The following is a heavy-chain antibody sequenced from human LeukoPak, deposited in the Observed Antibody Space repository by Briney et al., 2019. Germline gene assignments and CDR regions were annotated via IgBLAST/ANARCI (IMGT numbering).Heavy chain of an antibody. CDR2: ISAYNGNT. CDR3: AREITMVRMDAFDI. D-gene: IGHD3-10*01. Sequence: GASVKVSCKASGYTFTSYGISRVRQAPGQGLEWMGWISAYNGNTNYAQKLQGRVTMTTDTSTSTAYMELRSLRSDDTAVYYCAREITMVRMDAFDIWGQGTMVTVSS. V-gene: IGHV1-18*01. J-gene: IGHJ3*02. CDR1: GYTFTSYG.